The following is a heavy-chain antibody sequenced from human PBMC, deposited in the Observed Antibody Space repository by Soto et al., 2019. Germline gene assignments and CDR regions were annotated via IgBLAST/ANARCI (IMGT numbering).Heavy chain of an antibody. CDR1: GGSISSGFYY. D-gene: IGHD6-6*01. CDR2: INYSGST. J-gene: IGHJ5*02. CDR3: ARRLGIAARPKYNWFDP. Sequence: PSETLSLTCTVSGGSISSGFYYWSWIRQHPGKGLEWIGEINYSGSTNYNPSLKSRVTISVDTSKNQFSLKLSSVTAADTAVYYCARRLGIAARPKYNWFDPWGQGTLVTVSS. V-gene: IGHV4-39*07.